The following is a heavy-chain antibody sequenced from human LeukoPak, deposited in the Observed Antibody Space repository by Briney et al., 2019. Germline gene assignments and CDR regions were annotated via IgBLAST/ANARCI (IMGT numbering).Heavy chain of an antibody. D-gene: IGHD6-19*01. J-gene: IGHJ4*02. CDR2: ISSTSSYI. V-gene: IGHV3-21*01. CDR3: ARVAVAGLD. CDR1: GFTFSNYN. Sequence: PGGSLRLSCAASGFTFSNYNFYWVRQAPGKGLEWVSSISSTSSYIYYADSMKGRFTISRDNAKNSLYLQMNSLRAEDTAVYYCARVAVAGLDWGQGTLVTVSS.